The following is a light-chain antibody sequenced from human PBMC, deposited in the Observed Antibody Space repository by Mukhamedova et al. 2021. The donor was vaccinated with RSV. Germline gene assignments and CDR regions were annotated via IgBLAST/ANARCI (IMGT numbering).Light chain of an antibody. CDR2: RNN. CDR1: SSNIGTNY. V-gene: IGLV1-47*01. J-gene: IGLJ2*01. Sequence: GSSSNIGTNYVYWYQQLTGTAPKLLIYRNNQRPSGVPDRFSGSKSGTSASLAISGLRSEDEAAYYCSGWDSSLSGVLFGGGTQL. CDR3: SGWDSSLSGVL.